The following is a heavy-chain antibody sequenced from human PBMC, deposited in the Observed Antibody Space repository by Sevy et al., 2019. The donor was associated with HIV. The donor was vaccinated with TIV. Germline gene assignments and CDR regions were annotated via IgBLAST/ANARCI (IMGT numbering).Heavy chain of an antibody. CDR2: IIPIFGTA. CDR3: ARDREGVVNAFDI. J-gene: IGHJ3*02. Sequence: ASVKVSCKASGGTFSSYAISWVRQAPGQGLEWMGGIIPIFGTANYAQKFQGRVTITADESTGTAYMELSSLRSEDTAVYYCARDREGVVNAFDIWGQGTMVTVSS. CDR1: GGTFSSYA. V-gene: IGHV1-69*13. D-gene: IGHD3-3*01.